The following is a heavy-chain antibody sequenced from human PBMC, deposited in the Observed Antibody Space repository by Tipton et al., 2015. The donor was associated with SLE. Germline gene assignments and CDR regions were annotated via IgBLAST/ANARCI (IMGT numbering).Heavy chain of an antibody. V-gene: IGHV4-34*01. CDR1: GGSFSGYY. D-gene: IGHD6-13*01. CDR2: INHSGST. Sequence: TLSLTCAVYGGSFSGYYWSWIRQPPGKGLEWIGEINHSGSTNYNPSLKSRVTISVDTSKNQFSLKLSSVTAADTAVYYCARLAAAATDYFDYWGQGTLVTVSS. CDR3: ARLAAAATDYFDY. J-gene: IGHJ4*02.